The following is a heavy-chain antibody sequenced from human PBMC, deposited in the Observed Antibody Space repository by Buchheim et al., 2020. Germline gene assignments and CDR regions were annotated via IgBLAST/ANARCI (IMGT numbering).Heavy chain of an antibody. CDR2: INPSGDSA. V-gene: IGHV1-46*01. Sequence: QVQLVQSGTEVKKPGASVKVSCEASGFTSTDYYIHWVRQAPGQGLEWMGIINPSGDSANYTQKFQGRVNMTRATSSSTVFMELSSLRSEDTAIYFCARADDQEFDLWGQGTL. CDR1: GFTSTDYY. CDR3: ARADDQEFDL. J-gene: IGHJ5*02.